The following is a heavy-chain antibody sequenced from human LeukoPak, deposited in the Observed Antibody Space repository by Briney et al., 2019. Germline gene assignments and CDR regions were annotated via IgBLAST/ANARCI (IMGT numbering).Heavy chain of an antibody. V-gene: IGHV3-30-3*01. J-gene: IGHJ4*02. Sequence: GGSLRLSCAASGLTFSSYAMHWVRQAPGKGLEWVAVISYDGSNKYYADSVKGRFTISRDNSKNTLYLQMNSLRAEDTAVYYCARDSYSSSWYSFDYWGQGTLVTVSS. D-gene: IGHD6-13*01. CDR3: ARDSYSSSWYSFDY. CDR1: GLTFSSYA. CDR2: ISYDGSNK.